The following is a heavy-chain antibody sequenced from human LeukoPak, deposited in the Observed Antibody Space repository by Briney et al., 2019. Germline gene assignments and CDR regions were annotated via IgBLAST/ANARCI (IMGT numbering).Heavy chain of an antibody. CDR1: GFTFSSCG. V-gene: IGHV3-30*02. CDR2: IRYDGSNK. Sequence: GGSLRLSCAASGFTFSSCGMHWVRQAPGKGLEWVAFIRYDGSNKYYADSVKGRFTISRDNSKNTLYLQMNSLRAEDTAVYYCAKGVYYNWFDPWGQGTLVTVSS. D-gene: IGHD2-21*01. J-gene: IGHJ5*02. CDR3: AKGVYYNWFDP.